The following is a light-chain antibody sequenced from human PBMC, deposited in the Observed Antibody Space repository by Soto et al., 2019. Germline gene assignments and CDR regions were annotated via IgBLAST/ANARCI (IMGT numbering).Light chain of an antibody. Sequence: DVVLTQSPLSLPVTLGQPASISCRSSQSLVYSDGNAYLNWFHQRPGQSPRRLIYKVSKRDSGVPDRVSGSESRTDFTLKISGVEAEDVGVYSCMQGPHWPPRTFGQGTKLEIK. V-gene: IGKV2-30*01. CDR2: KVS. J-gene: IGKJ2*01. CDR1: QSLVYSDGNAY. CDR3: MQGPHWPPRT.